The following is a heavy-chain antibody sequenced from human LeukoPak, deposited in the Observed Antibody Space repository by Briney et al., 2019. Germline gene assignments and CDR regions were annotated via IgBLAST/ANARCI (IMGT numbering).Heavy chain of an antibody. J-gene: IGHJ6*03. CDR2: IKQDGSEK. Sequence: GGSLRLSCAASGFTFSSYCMSWVRQAPGKGLEWVANIKQDGSEKHYVDSVKGRFTISRDNAKNSLYLQMNTLRAEDTAVYYCARVLRNKRDWLRFRHGFREYDYYYYMDVWGKGSTVTISS. CDR3: ARVLRNKRDWLRFRHGFREYDYYYYMDV. CDR1: GFTFSSYC. D-gene: IGHD3-9*01. V-gene: IGHV3-7*01.